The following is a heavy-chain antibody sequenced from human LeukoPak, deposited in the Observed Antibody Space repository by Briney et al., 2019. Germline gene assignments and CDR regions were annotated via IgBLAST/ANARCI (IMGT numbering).Heavy chain of an antibody. V-gene: IGHV3-21*01. D-gene: IGHD2-2*01. Sequence: GGSLRLSCAASGFTFSSYSMNWVRQAPGKGLEWVSSISSSSSYIYYADSVKGRFTISRDNAKNSLYLQTNSLRAEDTAVYYCARWGRDIVVVPAASSAYYYYYYMDVWGKGTTVTISS. CDR2: ISSSSSYI. J-gene: IGHJ6*03. CDR3: ARWGRDIVVVPAASSAYYYYYYMDV. CDR1: GFTFSSYS.